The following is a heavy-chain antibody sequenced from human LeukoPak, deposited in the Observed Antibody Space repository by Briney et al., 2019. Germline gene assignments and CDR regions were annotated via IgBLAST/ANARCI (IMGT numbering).Heavy chain of an antibody. D-gene: IGHD2-2*01. CDR1: GFTFSSYW. J-gene: IGHJ3*02. CDR2: LNSVGSST. Sequence: GGSLRLSCAASGFTFSSYWMHWVRQAPGKGLVCVSRLNSVGSSTTYADSVKGRFTISRDNAKKTLYLQMNSLRAEDTAVYYCARGYCSSSSCPEAPFDIWGQGTVVTVSS. CDR3: ARGYCSSSSCPEAPFDI. V-gene: IGHV3-74*01.